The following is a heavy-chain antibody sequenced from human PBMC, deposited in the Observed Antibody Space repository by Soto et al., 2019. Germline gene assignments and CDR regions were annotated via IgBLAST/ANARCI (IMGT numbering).Heavy chain of an antibody. CDR3: ANDYGDYKSYYGMDV. CDR2: IYYSGST. V-gene: IGHV4-39*01. CDR1: SASVTSSTYY. D-gene: IGHD4-17*01. J-gene: IGHJ6*02. Sequence: QLQLQESGPGLVKPSETLSLTCTVSSASVTSSTYYWGWIRQPPGKGLEWIGSIYYSGSTYYNPSLRSRVTISVDTSKNQVSLKLTSVTAADTAVYYCANDYGDYKSYYGMDVWGQGTTVTVSS.